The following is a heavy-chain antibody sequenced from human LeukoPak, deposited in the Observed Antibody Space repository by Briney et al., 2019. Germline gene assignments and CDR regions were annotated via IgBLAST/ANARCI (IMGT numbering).Heavy chain of an antibody. J-gene: IGHJ6*02. CDR1: GFTFSSYA. V-gene: IGHV3-30-3*01. D-gene: IGHD6-19*01. CDR3: ARESGGGWYYYYYYGMDV. CDR2: ISYDGSNK. Sequence: GRSLRLSCAASGFTFSSYAMHWVRQAPGKGLEWVAVISYDGSNKYYADSVKGRFTISRDNSRNTLYLQMNSLRAEGTAVYYCARESGGGWYYYYYYGMDVWGQGTTVTVSS.